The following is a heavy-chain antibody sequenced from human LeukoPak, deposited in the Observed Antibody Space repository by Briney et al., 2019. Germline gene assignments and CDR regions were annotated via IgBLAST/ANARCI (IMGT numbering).Heavy chain of an antibody. CDR3: ASPGEKDYYFDY. J-gene: IGHJ4*02. CDR2: INPSGGST. D-gene: IGHD3-16*01. Sequence: ASVKVSCKASGYTFTGYYMHWVRQAPGQGLEWMGIINPSGGSTSYAQKFQGRVTMTRDTSTSTVYMELSSLRSEDTAVYYCASPGEKDYYFDYWGQGTLVTVSS. CDR1: GYTFTGYY. V-gene: IGHV1-46*01.